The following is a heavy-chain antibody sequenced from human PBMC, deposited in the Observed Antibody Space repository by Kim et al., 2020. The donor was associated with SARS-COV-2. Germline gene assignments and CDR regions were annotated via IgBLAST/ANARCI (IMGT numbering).Heavy chain of an antibody. CDR1: GSTFSSYG. Sequence: GGSLRLSCAASGSTFSSYGMHWVRQAPGKGLEWVAVISYDGSNKYYADSVKGRFTISRDNSKNTLHLQMNSLRAEDTAVYYCATSLDYIAAAGTGGDYWG. J-gene: IGHJ4*01. D-gene: IGHD6-13*01. CDR2: ISYDGSNK. CDR3: ATSLDYIAAAGTGGDY. V-gene: IGHV3-33*05.